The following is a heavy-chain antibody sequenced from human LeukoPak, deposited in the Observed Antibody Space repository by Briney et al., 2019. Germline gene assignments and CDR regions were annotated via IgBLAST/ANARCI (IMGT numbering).Heavy chain of an antibody. CDR3: ARMDSSGYLDAFDI. J-gene: IGHJ3*02. CDR1: GYTFTSNY. D-gene: IGHD3-22*01. Sequence: ASVKVSYKASGYTFTSNYMHWVRQAPGQGLEWMGIINPSGGSTSYAQKFQGRVTMTRDMSTSTVYMELSSLRSEDTAVYYCARMDSSGYLDAFDIWGQGTMVTVSS. CDR2: INPSGGST. V-gene: IGHV1-46*01.